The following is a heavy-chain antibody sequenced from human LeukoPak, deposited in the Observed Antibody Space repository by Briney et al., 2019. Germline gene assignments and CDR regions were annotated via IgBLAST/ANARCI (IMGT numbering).Heavy chain of an antibody. Sequence: ASVKVSCKASGYTFTSYGISWVRQAPGQGLEWMGWISAYNGNTNYAQKLQGRVTMTTDTSTSTAYMELRSLRSDDTAVYYCVRDILWFGEFSPNNWFDPWGQGTLVTVSS. J-gene: IGHJ5*02. V-gene: IGHV1-18*01. D-gene: IGHD3-10*01. CDR2: ISAYNGNT. CDR1: GYTFTSYG. CDR3: VRDILWFGEFSPNNWFDP.